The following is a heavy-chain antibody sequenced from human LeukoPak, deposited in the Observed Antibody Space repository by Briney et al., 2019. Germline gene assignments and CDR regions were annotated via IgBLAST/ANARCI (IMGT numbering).Heavy chain of an antibody. D-gene: IGHD1-26*01. J-gene: IGHJ1*01. V-gene: IGHV4-59*01. Sequence: SETLSLTCTVSGGSISNYYWSWIRQPPGKGLEWIGYIYYSGSTYYNPSLRSRVTISVDTSKNQFSLNLNSVTAADTAVYYCASALSGTYGLFQHWGQGTLVTVSS. CDR3: ASALSGTYGLFQH. CDR2: IYYSGST. CDR1: GGSISNYY.